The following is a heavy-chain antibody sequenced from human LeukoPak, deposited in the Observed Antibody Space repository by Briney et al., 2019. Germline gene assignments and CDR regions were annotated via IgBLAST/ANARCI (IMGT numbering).Heavy chain of an antibody. CDR3: ARGYYGSGSSHYYYYYGMDV. D-gene: IGHD3-10*01. V-gene: IGHV3-11*01. CDR2: ISSSGSTI. CDR1: GFTFSDYY. Sequence: GGSLRLSCAASGFTFSDYYMSWIRQAPGKGLEWVSYISSSGSTIYYADSVKGRFTISRDNAKNSLYLQMNSLRAEDTALYHCARGYYGSGSSHYYYYYGMDVWGQGTTVTVSS. J-gene: IGHJ6*02.